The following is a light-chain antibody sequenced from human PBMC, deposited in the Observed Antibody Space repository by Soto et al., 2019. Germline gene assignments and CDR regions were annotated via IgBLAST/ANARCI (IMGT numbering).Light chain of an antibody. V-gene: IGLV2-23*02. CDR1: RSNVGSYNF. Sequence: QSVLTQPASVSGSRGQSITISCTGTRSNVGSYNFVSWYRQYPGKAPELIIYEVSQRPSTFFNRFSGSKSGNTASLTVSGLQSDDEADYFCCSYGGNNTLIFGGGTKVTVL. J-gene: IGLJ2*01. CDR3: CSYGGNNTLI. CDR2: EVS.